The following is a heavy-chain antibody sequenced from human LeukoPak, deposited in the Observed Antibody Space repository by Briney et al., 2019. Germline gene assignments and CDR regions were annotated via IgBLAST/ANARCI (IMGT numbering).Heavy chain of an antibody. D-gene: IGHD6-19*01. V-gene: IGHV1-3*01. CDR2: INAGNGNT. J-gene: IGHJ4*02. CDR1: GYTFTNYA. CDR3: ARDLKQFGGWFDY. Sequence: ASVKVSCKASGYTFTNYAIHWVRQAPGQRLEWMGWINAGNGNTKYSPKFQGRVTTTRDTSASTAYMELSSLRSEDTAVYYCARDLKQFGGWFDYWGQGTLVTVSS.